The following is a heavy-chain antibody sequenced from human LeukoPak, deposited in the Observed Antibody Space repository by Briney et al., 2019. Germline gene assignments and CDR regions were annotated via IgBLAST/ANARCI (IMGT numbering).Heavy chain of an antibody. CDR2: ISSSSSYI. J-gene: IGHJ5*02. CDR1: GFTFSSYS. Sequence: GGSLRLSCAASGFTFSSYSMNWVRQAPGKGLEWVSSISSSSSYIYYADSVKGRFTISRDNAKNSLYLQMNSLRAEDTAVYYCARDATMIVVVADHMNWFDPWGQGTLVTVSS. V-gene: IGHV3-21*01. D-gene: IGHD3-22*01. CDR3: ARDATMIVVVADHMNWFDP.